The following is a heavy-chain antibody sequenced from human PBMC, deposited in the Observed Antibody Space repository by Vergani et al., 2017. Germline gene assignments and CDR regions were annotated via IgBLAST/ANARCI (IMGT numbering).Heavy chain of an antibody. D-gene: IGHD3-3*01. CDR2: ISGSGGST. CDR3: ARVLRFLEWPHYYYYYGMDV. Sequence: EVQLVESGGGLVKPGGSLRLSCAASGFTFSSYAMSWVRQAPGKGLEWVSAISGSGGSTYYADSVKGRFTISRDNSKNSLYLQMNSLRAEDTAVYYCARVLRFLEWPHYYYYYGMDVWGQGTTVTVSS. V-gene: IGHV3-23*04. CDR1: GFTFSSYA. J-gene: IGHJ6*02.